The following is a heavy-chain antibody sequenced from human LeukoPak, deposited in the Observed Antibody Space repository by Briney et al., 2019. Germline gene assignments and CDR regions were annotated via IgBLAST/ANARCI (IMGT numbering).Heavy chain of an antibody. J-gene: IGHJ4*02. CDR3: AKVLTYYYDSSGYATDY. V-gene: IGHV3-21*04. CDR1: GFTFSSYS. D-gene: IGHD3-22*01. Sequence: GGSLRLSCAASGFTFSSYSMNWVRQAPGKGLDWVSSISSSSSYIYYADSVKGRFTISRDNSKNTLYLQMNSLRAEDTAVYYCAKVLTYYYDSSGYATDYWGQGTLVTVSS. CDR2: ISSSSSYI.